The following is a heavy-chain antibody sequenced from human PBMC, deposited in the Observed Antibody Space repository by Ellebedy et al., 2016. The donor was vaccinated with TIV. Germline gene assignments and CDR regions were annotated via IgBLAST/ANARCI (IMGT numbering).Heavy chain of an antibody. V-gene: IGHV1-18*01. J-gene: IGHJ6*03. CDR2: ISAYNGNT. Sequence: ASVKVSCXASGYTFSSYGISWVRQAPGQGLEWMGWISAYNGNTNYAQKLQGRVTLTRDTSTSTAYMELRSLRSDDTAVYYCARVGTTGYYYMDVWGNGTTVTVSS. CDR3: ARVGTTGYYYMDV. D-gene: IGHD1-7*01. CDR1: GYTFSSYG.